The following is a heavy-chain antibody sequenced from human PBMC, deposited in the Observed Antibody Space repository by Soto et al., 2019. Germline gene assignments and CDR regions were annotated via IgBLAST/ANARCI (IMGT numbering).Heavy chain of an antibody. CDR1: GFTFSSYG. CDR2: IWYDGSNK. J-gene: IGHJ4*02. CDR3: ARDTVDRYYDSSGFDY. Sequence: PGGSLRVSCAASGFTFSSYGMHWVRQAPGKGLEWVAVIWYDGSNKYYADSVKGRFTISRDNSKNTLYLQMNSLRAEDTAVYYCARDTVDRYYDSSGFDYWGQGTLVTVSS. V-gene: IGHV3-33*01. D-gene: IGHD3-22*01.